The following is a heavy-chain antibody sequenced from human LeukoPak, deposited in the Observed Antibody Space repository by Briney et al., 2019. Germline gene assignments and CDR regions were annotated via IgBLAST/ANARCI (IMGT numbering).Heavy chain of an antibody. D-gene: IGHD2-2*01. V-gene: IGHV3-30*04. CDR3: ARGGVVVPAAILY. J-gene: IGHJ4*02. CDR2: ISYDGSNK. CDR1: GFTFSSYA. Sequence: AGRSLRLSCAASGFTFSSYAMRWVRQAPGKGLEWVAVISYDGSNKYYADSVKGRFTISRDNSKNTLYLQMNSLRAEDTAVYYCARGGVVVPAAILYWGQGTLVTVSS.